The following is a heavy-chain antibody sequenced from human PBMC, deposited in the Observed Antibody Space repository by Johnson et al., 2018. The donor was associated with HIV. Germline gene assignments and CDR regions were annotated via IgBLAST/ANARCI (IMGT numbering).Heavy chain of an antibody. D-gene: IGHD6-13*01. CDR1: GFTFDDFG. V-gene: IGHV3-20*04. CDR2: INWNGGNT. J-gene: IGHJ3*02. Sequence: VQVVESGGGVVRPGGSLRLSCTASGFTFDDFGMSWVRQAPGKGLEWVSGINWNGGNTDYAASVKGRFTTSRDSSKNTLYLQMNSLRAEDTAIYYCASGQLVRRHDAFDMWGQGTRVTVS. CDR3: ASGQLVRRHDAFDM.